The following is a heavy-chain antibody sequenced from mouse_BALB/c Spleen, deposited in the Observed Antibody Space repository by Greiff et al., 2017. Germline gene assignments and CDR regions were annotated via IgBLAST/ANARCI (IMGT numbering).Heavy chain of an antibody. V-gene: IGHV2-2*02. CDR3: ASPGGLRLDAMDY. CDR1: GFSLTSYG. D-gene: IGHD2-2*01. Sequence: VQLVESGPGLVQPSQSLSITCTVSGFSLTSYGVHWVRQSPGKGLEWLGVIWSGGSTDYNAAFISRLSISKDNSKSQVFFKMNSLQANDTAIYYCASPGGLRLDAMDYWGQGTSVTVSS. CDR2: IWSGGST. J-gene: IGHJ4*01.